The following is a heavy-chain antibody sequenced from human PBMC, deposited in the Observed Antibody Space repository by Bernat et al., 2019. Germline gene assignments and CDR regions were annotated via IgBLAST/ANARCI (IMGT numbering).Heavy chain of an antibody. J-gene: IGHJ4*02. CDR3: ARDPYDSSGYYGGGDY. CDR2: IYSGGST. Sequence: EVQLVESGGGLVQPGGSLRLSCAASGFTVSSNYMSWVRQAPGKGLEWVSVIYSGGSTYYADSVKGRFTISRDNSKNTLYLQMTSRRAEDTAVYYCARDPYDSSGYYGGGDYWGQGTLVTVSS. V-gene: IGHV3-66*01. CDR1: GFTVSSNY. D-gene: IGHD3-22*01.